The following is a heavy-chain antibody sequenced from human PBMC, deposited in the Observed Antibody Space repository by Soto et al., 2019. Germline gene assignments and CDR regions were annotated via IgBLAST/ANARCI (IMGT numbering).Heavy chain of an antibody. CDR3: ARAILGYCSGGSFDY. D-gene: IGHD2-15*01. CDR2: ISGSGGST. J-gene: IGHJ4*02. Sequence: GGSLRLSCAASGFTFSSYAMSWVRQAPGKGLEWVSAISGSGGSTYYADSVKGRFTISRDNSKNTLYLQMNSLRAEDTAVYYCARAILGYCSGGSFDYWGQGTLVTVSS. CDR1: GFTFSSYA. V-gene: IGHV3-23*01.